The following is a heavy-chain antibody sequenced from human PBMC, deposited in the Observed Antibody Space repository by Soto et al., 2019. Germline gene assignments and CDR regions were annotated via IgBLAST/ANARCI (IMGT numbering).Heavy chain of an antibody. CDR2: LTNGGGST. Sequence: VQLLESGGGLVQPGGSLRLSCAASGFTFSNHAMSWVRQAPGKGLEWVSALTNGGGSTYYTDSVKGRFTISRDNSKNTLYLQMSSLRVEDTAVYYCAKDVVAAAGYYFDYWGQGTLVTVSS. V-gene: IGHV3-23*01. CDR3: AKDVVAAAGYYFDY. CDR1: GFTFSNHA. J-gene: IGHJ4*02. D-gene: IGHD6-13*01.